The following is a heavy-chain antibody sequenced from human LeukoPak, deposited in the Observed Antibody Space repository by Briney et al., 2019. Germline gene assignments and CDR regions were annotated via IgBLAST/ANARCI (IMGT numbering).Heavy chain of an antibody. CDR2: HDWNDNK. D-gene: IGHD6-25*01. J-gene: IGHJ4*02. CDR1: GLSLSTHEVG. Sequence: SGPPLVEPTQALTLTCTFSGLSLSTHEVGVGWIRQPPVRALEWLAHHDWNDNKFYIPCLHGRLTFSKDTSKIQVALTMTNVDPVDTATYSCAYQVYSSGWHPFAYWGKGILVTVAS. CDR3: AYQVYSSGWHPFAY. V-gene: IGHV2-5*01.